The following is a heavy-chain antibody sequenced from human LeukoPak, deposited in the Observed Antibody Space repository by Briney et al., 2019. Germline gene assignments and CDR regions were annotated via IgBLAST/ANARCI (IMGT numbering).Heavy chain of an antibody. V-gene: IGHV6-1*01. Sequence: SQTLSLTCAISGDSVSSNSAAWNWIRQSPSRGLEWLGRTYYRSKWYNDYAVSVKSRITINPDTSKNQFSLQLNSVTPEDTAVYYCARLPSRDGYQKGAFDIWGQGTMVTVSS. CDR2: TYYRSKWYN. CDR3: ARLPSRDGYQKGAFDI. J-gene: IGHJ3*02. CDR1: GDSVSSNSAA. D-gene: IGHD5-24*01.